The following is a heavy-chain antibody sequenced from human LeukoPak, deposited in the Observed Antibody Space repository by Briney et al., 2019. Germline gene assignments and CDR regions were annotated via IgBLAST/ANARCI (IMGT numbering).Heavy chain of an antibody. D-gene: IGHD1-1*01. CDR3: ARVKTGTVGAFDI. CDR1: GYTFTGYY. V-gene: IGHV1-2*02. CDR2: INPNSGGT. J-gene: IGHJ3*02. Sequence: ASVKVSCKASGYTFTGYYMHWVQQAPGQGLEWMGWINPNSGGTNYAQKFQGRVTMTRDTSISTAYMELSRLRSDDTAVYYCARVKTGTVGAFDIWGQGTMVTVSS.